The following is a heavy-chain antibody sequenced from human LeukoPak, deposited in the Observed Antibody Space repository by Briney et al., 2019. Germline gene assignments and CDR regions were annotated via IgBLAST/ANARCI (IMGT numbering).Heavy chain of an antibody. CDR3: AKQYCSSTSCYLVDY. D-gene: IGHD2-2*01. CDR1: GFTFSSYG. CDR2: ISGSGGST. Sequence: GGSLRLSCAASGFTFSSYGMSWVRQAPGKGLEWVSAISGSGGSTYYADSVKGRFTISRDNSKNTLYLQMNSLRAEDTAVYYCAKQYCSSTSCYLVDYWGQGTLVTVSS. V-gene: IGHV3-23*01. J-gene: IGHJ4*02.